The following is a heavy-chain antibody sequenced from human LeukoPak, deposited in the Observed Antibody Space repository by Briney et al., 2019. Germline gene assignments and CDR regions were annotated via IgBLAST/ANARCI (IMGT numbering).Heavy chain of an antibody. CDR3: ARKGGRLLWFGEPYYYYGMDV. V-gene: IGHV1-8*01. Sequence: ASVKVSCKASGYTFTSYDINWVRQATGRGLEWMGWMNPNSGNTGYAQKFQGRVTMTRNTSISTAYMELSSLRSEDTAVYYCARKGGRLLWFGEPYYYYGMDVWGQGTTVTVSS. J-gene: IGHJ6*02. D-gene: IGHD3-10*01. CDR2: MNPNSGNT. CDR1: GYTFTSYD.